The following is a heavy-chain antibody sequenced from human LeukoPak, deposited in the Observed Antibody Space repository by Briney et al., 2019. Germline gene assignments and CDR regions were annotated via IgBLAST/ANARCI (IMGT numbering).Heavy chain of an antibody. J-gene: IGHJ4*02. V-gene: IGHV3-7*01. CDR2: IKQDGSDK. CDR3: TRMRSWSFDY. CDR1: GFIFNNYW. D-gene: IGHD2-15*01. Sequence: PGGSLRLSCAASGFIFNNYWMTWVRQAPGKGLQWVANIKQDGSDKYYVDSVKGRFTISRDDAKNLLYLQMNSLRAEDTAVYYCTRMRSWSFDYWGKGTLVTVSS.